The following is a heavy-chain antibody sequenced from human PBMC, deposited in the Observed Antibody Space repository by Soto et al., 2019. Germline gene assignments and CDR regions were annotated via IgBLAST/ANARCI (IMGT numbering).Heavy chain of an antibody. D-gene: IGHD3-22*01. J-gene: IGHJ4*02. CDR1: GFTFSSYA. CDR2: ISGSGGST. Sequence: GGSLRLSCAASGFTFSSYAMRWVRQAPGKGLEWVSAISGSGGSTYYADSVKGRFTISRDNSKNTLYLQMNSLRAEDTAVYYCAKSRGSSGYYYTDYWGQGTLVTVS. V-gene: IGHV3-23*01. CDR3: AKSRGSSGYYYTDY.